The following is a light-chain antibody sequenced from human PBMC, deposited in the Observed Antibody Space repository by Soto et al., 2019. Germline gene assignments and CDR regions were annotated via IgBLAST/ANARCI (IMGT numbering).Light chain of an antibody. CDR1: QSVSSSY. J-gene: IGKJ4*01. CDR2: GAS. V-gene: IGKV3-20*01. Sequence: VLTQSPGTLSLSPGERATLSCRASQSVSSSYLAWYQQKPGQAPRLRIYGASSRATGIPDRFSGSGSGTDFPPTITRLAPKYFPVYSCQQYGSSLALTFGGGTKV. CDR3: QQYGSSLALT.